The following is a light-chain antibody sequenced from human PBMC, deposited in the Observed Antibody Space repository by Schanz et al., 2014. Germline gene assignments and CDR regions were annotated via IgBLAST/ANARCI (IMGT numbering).Light chain of an antibody. CDR1: QVIRND. CDR2: SAS. Sequence: AIQMTQSPSSLSASVGDRVTITCRASQVIRNDLGWYQQKPGKAPKLLIYSASTLQSGVTSRFSGSGSGIDFTLTISSLQPEDFATYYCLQDYTYPWTFGQGTKVEIK. V-gene: IGKV1-6*01. J-gene: IGKJ1*01. CDR3: LQDYTYPWT.